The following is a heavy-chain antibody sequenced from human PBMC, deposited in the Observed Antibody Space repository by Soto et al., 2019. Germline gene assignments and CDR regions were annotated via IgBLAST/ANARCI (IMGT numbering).Heavy chain of an antibody. CDR1: GFTFSSFS. CDR3: ARGSSGWTAFDF. CDR2: ISGSSSSK. J-gene: IGHJ4*02. V-gene: IGHV3-48*01. Sequence: GGSLRLSCAASGFTFSSFSMNWVRQAPGKGLEWLSYISGSSSSKYYADSVKGRFTISRDNAKNSLFLQMDSLRAEDTAVYYCARGSSGWTAFDFWGQGTLVTVSS. D-gene: IGHD6-19*01.